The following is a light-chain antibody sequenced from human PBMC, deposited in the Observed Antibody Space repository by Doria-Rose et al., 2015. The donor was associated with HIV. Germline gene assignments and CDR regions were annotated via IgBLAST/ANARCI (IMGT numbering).Light chain of an antibody. CDR2: GNI. V-gene: IGLV1-40*01. Sequence: QTVVTQEPSVSEAPGQRVTISCTGSSSNIGAGYDVHWYQQLPGTASQLLIYGNINRPSGVPDRISGSKSGTSASLAITGLQAEDEADYYCQSYDSSLSGYVFGTGTKVTVL. CDR1: SSNIGAGYD. J-gene: IGLJ1*01. CDR3: QSYDSSLSGYV.